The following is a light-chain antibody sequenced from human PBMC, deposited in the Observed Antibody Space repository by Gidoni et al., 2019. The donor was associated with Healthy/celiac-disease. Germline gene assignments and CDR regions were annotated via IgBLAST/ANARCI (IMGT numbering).Light chain of an antibody. Sequence: VLTQSPCTLSLSTAERATLSCRASQSVSSSYLAWYQQKPGQAPWLLIYCASSRATGIPDRFSGSGSGTDFTLTISSLEPEDFAVYYCQQYGSSPRTFGQGTKVEIK. V-gene: IGKV3-20*01. J-gene: IGKJ1*01. CDR1: QSVSSSY. CDR2: CAS. CDR3: QQYGSSPRT.